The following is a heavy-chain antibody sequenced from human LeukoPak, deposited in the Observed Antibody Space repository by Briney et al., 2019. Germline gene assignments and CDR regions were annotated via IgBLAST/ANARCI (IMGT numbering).Heavy chain of an antibody. Sequence: ASVKVSCKASGYTFTSYYMHWVRQAPGQGLEWMGIINSSGGSTSYAQKFQGRVTMTRDMSTSTVYMELSSLRSEDTAVYYCARAERFVNLVVEYWGQGTLVTVSS. CDR2: INSSGGST. CDR1: GYTFTSYY. CDR3: ARAERFVNLVVEY. D-gene: IGHD1-26*01. J-gene: IGHJ4*02. V-gene: IGHV1-46*01.